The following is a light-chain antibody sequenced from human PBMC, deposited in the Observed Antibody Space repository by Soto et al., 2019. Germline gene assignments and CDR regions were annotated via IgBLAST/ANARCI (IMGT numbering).Light chain of an antibody. V-gene: IGLV2-8*01. CDR3: SSYAGSNNLL. CDR2: EVN. Sequence: QSVLTQPPSASGSPGQSFTISCTGTSSDVGGYKFVSWYQQHPGKAPKLMIYEVNKRPSGVPDRFSGSKSGNTASLAVSGLQAEDEADYYCSSYAGSNNLLFGGGTKLTVL. CDR1: SSDVGGYKF. J-gene: IGLJ2*01.